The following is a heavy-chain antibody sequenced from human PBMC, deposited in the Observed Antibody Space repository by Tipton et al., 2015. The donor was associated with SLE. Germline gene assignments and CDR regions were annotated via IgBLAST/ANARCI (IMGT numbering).Heavy chain of an antibody. Sequence: LRLSCAVYGGSFSGYYWSWIRQPPGKGLEWIGEINHSGSTNYNPSLKSRVTISVDTSKNQFSLKLSSVTAADTAVYYCATYSSSWYWFDPWGQGTLVTVSS. V-gene: IGHV4-34*01. CDR2: INHSGST. CDR3: ATYSSSWYWFDP. CDR1: GGSFSGYY. J-gene: IGHJ5*02. D-gene: IGHD6-13*01.